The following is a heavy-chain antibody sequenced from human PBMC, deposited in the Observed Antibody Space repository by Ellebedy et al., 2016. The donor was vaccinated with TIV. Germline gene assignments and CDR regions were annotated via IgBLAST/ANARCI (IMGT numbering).Heavy chain of an antibody. CDR2: IYYSGST. Sequence: MPSETLSLTCTVSGDSISSSSYYWGWIRQPPGKGLEWIGSIYYSGSTYYNPSLKSRVTISVDTSKSQFSLNLRSVTAADTATYYCARDLGRYGMDVWGQGTTVTVSS. CDR3: ARDLGRYGMDV. J-gene: IGHJ6*02. V-gene: IGHV4-39*07. CDR1: GDSISSSSYY.